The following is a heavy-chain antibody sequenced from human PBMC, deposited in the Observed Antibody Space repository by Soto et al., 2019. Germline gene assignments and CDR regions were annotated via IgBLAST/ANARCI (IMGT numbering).Heavy chain of an antibody. CDR2: IYYSGST. CDR1: GGSISSTSYY. CDR3: AGGALEMDV. D-gene: IGHD3-16*01. Sequence: QLQLQESGPGLVKPSETLSLTCTVSGGSISSTSYYWAWIRQPPGKGLEWIGNIYYSGSTYYNPSLRSRVTISVDTSKNQFSLRVRSVTAADTAVYYCAGGALEMDVWGQGTTVTVSS. V-gene: IGHV4-39*01. J-gene: IGHJ6*02.